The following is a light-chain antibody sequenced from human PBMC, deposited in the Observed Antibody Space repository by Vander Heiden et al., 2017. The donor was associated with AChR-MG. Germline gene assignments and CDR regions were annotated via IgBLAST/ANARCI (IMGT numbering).Light chain of an antibody. J-gene: IGKJ1*01. V-gene: IGKV1-17*03. CDR3: RQHDYSPRT. CDR2: SAS. Sequence: DIQMTQSPSAMSASVGDRVTITCRASQGVSNYLAWFQQKPGEVPKRLIFSASTLQSGVPSRFSGSGSGTDFTLTISSLQPEDFATYYCRQHDYSPRTFGQGTKVEIK. CDR1: QGVSNY.